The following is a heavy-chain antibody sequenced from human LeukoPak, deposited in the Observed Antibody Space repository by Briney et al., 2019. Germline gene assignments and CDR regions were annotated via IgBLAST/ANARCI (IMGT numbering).Heavy chain of an antibody. CDR3: AREGIFRSSDWFFDK. CDR2: IFASGRT. D-gene: IGHD3-9*01. Sequence: ASETLSLTCTVPVGSVSSYYWSWLRQPAGKGLEWIGRIFASGRTNHNPSLKSGVTMSVDMSENQFSLDLPSVTAADTAVYYCAREGIFRSSDWFFDKWGQGTLVTVSS. CDR1: VGSVSSYY. V-gene: IGHV4-4*07. J-gene: IGHJ4*02.